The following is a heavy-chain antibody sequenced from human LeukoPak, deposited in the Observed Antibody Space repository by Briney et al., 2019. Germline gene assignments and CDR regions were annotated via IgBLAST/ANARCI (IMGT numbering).Heavy chain of an antibody. CDR3: ARRRLPSIPKTYSSSSFRKNWFDP. CDR1: GYTFTSYD. D-gene: IGHD6-6*01. Sequence: ASVKVSCKASGYTFTSYDINWVRQATGQGLEWMGWMNPNSGNTGYAQKFQGRVTMTRNTSISTAYMELSSLRSEDTAVYYCARRRLPSIPKTYSSSSFRKNWFDPWGQGTLVTVSS. CDR2: MNPNSGNT. V-gene: IGHV1-8*01. J-gene: IGHJ5*02.